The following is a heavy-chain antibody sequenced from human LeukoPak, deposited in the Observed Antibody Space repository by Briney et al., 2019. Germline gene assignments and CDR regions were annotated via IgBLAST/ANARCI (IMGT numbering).Heavy chain of an antibody. CDR3: ASQYTAMVLKYDAFDI. J-gene: IGHJ3*02. Sequence: GGSLRLSCAASGFTFSSYGMHWVRQAPGKGLEWVAIVWSDAINKYYADSVKGRFTISRDNSKNTLYLQMNSLRAEDTAVYYCASQYTAMVLKYDAFDIWGQGTMVTVSS. D-gene: IGHD5-18*01. CDR1: GFTFSSYG. V-gene: IGHV3-30*02. CDR2: VWSDAINK.